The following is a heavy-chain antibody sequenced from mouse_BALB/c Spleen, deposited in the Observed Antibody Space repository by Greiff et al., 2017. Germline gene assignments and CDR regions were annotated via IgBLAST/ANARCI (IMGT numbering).Heavy chain of an antibody. CDR2: ISSGGSYT. CDR1: GFTFTSYG. V-gene: IGHV5-6*01. D-gene: IGHD2-14*01. CDR3: ARHERDRYDDGAMDY. Sequence: EVQLVESGAGLVKPAGSLSLSCAASGFTFTSYGMSWVRQPPDKRLEWVATISSGGSYTYYPDSVNGRFTISRDNAKNTLYLQMSSLKSEDTAMYYCARHERDRYDDGAMDYWGQGTSVTVSS. J-gene: IGHJ4*01.